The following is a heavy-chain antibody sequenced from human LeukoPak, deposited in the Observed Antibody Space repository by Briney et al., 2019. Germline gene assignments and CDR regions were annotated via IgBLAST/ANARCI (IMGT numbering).Heavy chain of an antibody. CDR2: IRYDGSEK. Sequence: GRSLRLSCAASGSTLSSYGMHWVRQAPGKGLEWVAFIRYDGSEKYYADSVKGRFTISRDNSKNTVYLQMNSLRAEDTAVYYCATYYYDSSGYSYWGQGTLVTVSS. J-gene: IGHJ4*02. CDR1: GSTLSSYG. CDR3: ATYYYDSSGYSY. V-gene: IGHV3-33*08. D-gene: IGHD3-22*01.